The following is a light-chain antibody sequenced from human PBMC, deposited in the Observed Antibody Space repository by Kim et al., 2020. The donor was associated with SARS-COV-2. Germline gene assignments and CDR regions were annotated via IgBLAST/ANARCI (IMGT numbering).Light chain of an antibody. Sequence: GQSITITCTGNSSDVGAYNYVSWYQQHPGKAPKLMISGVGNRPSGVSDRFSGSKSGNTASLTISGLQAEDEADYYCSSYRRSSALVFGSGTKVTVL. CDR2: GVG. CDR3: SSYRRSSALV. J-gene: IGLJ1*01. CDR1: SSDVGAYNY. V-gene: IGLV2-14*03.